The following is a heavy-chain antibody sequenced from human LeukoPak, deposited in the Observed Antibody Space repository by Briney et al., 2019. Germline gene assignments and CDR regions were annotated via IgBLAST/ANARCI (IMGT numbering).Heavy chain of an antibody. V-gene: IGHV1-2*02. CDR1: GYTFTGYY. CDR3: AREEHCSGGSCYAFDY. CDR2: INPNSGGT. J-gene: IGHJ4*02. D-gene: IGHD2-15*01. Sequence: GASVNVSCKASGYTFTGYYMHWVRQAPGQGLEWMGWINPNSGGTNYAQKFQGRVTMTRDTSISTAYMELSRLRSDDTAVYYCAREEHCSGGSCYAFDYWGQGTLVTVSS.